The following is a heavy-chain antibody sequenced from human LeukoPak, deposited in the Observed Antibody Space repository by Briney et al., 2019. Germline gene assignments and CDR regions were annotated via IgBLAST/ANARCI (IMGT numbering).Heavy chain of an antibody. V-gene: IGHV3-7*01. CDR1: GLTFIDSS. CDR3: ATYTHWVAGDV. Sequence: GGSLRLSCAVSGLTFIDSSLSWIRQPPGKGLEWVANMNQDGSEKDYVDSVKGRFTISRDNARNSLYLQMGSLGAEDTAVYYCATYTHWVAGDVWGQGTTVTVSS. J-gene: IGHJ6*02. CDR2: MNQDGSEK. D-gene: IGHD3-16*01.